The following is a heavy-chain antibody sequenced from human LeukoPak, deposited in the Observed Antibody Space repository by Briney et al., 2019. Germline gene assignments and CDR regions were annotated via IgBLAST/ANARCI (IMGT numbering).Heavy chain of an antibody. Sequence: GGSLRLSCAASGFIFSNYAMYWVRQAPGKGLEWAAFISYDGSNQYYADSVKGRFTISRDNSKNTLYLQMNSLRAEDTAVYYCARVSVNILTAYADYWGQGTLVTVSS. CDR2: ISYDGSNQ. V-gene: IGHV3-30-3*01. CDR1: GFIFSNYA. J-gene: IGHJ4*02. D-gene: IGHD3-9*01. CDR3: ARVSVNILTAYADY.